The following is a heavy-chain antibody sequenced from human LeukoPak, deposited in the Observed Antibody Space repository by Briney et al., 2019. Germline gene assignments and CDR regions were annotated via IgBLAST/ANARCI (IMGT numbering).Heavy chain of an antibody. CDR3: ARDGPAQMVEFDN. CDR2: IYPNNGAT. V-gene: IGHV1-2*02. D-gene: IGHD3-10*01. CDR1: GYTFSGSGWY. Sequence: ASVKVSCKTSGYTFSGSGWYLYWLRQAPGQGLECLGWIYPNNGATSYAQKFQGRVAMTRDTSVSTAYMELSRLRPDDTAAYFCARDGPAQMVEFDNWGQGTLVTVSS. J-gene: IGHJ4*02.